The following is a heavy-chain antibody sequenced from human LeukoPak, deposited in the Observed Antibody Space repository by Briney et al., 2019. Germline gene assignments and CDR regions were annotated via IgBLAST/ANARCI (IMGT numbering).Heavy chain of an antibody. J-gene: IGHJ4*02. Sequence: ASVKVSCKASGFTFTAYQIHWVRQAPGQGLERIGWINPNGGDTKYPQKFQGRVIMTRDMSINTAYMELSSLRSDDTAVYYCARRSVPGPFDYWGQGTLVTVSS. CDR1: GFTFTAYQ. CDR2: INPNGGDT. D-gene: IGHD6-19*01. V-gene: IGHV1-2*02. CDR3: ARRSVPGPFDY.